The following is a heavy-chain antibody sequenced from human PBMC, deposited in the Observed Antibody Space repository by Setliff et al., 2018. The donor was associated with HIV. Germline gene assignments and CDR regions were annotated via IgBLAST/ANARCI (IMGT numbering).Heavy chain of an antibody. CDR2: INAGNGNT. V-gene: IGHV1-3*01. CDR3: ARAAPGGGNDYFGY. D-gene: IGHD3-16*01. Sequence: ASVKVSCKASGYTFTGYAMHWVRQAPGQRLEWMGWINAGNGNTKYSQPFQGRLTITRDTSASTAYMELSSLRTEDTAVYYCARAAPGGGNDYFGYWGQGALVTVSS. J-gene: IGHJ4*02. CDR1: GYTFTGYA.